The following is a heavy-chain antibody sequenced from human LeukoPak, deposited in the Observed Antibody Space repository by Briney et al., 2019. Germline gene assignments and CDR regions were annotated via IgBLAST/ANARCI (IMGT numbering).Heavy chain of an antibody. CDR2: ISTSGSTI. D-gene: IGHD6-19*01. CDR1: GFTFSDNY. J-gene: IGHJ3*02. V-gene: IGHV3-11*01. Sequence: PGGSLRLSCAASGFTFSDNYMSWIRQAPGKGLEWVSYISTSGSTIYYADSVKGRFTISRDNAKNSLYLQMNSLRAEDTAVYYCARVLAVAGTCDAFDIWGQGTMVTVSS. CDR3: ARVLAVAGTCDAFDI.